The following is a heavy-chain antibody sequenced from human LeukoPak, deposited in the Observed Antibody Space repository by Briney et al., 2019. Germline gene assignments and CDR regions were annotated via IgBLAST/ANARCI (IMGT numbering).Heavy chain of an antibody. CDR3: AGTSGRGWSY. V-gene: IGHV3-7*01. D-gene: IGHD6-19*01. CDR2: IKQDGSVK. CDR1: GFTLSSYW. Sequence: GGSLRLSCASSGFTLSSYWMSWVRQAPGKGLEWVANIKQDGSVKCCVDSVKGRFPISRDNAKNSLYLQMNSLRVEDTAVYYCAGTSGRGWSYGGQGTLVTVSS. J-gene: IGHJ4*02.